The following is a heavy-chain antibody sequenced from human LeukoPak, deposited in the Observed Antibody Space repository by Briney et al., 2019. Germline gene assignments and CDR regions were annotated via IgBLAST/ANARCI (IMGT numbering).Heavy chain of an antibody. V-gene: IGHV3-23*01. CDR3: AKVFWVAVAGTDLYYFDY. CDR2: SSGSGGST. CDR1: GFTFSSYA. J-gene: IGHJ4*02. Sequence: GGSLRLSCAASGFTFSSYAMSWVRQAPGKGLEWVSASSGSGGSTYYADSVKGRFTISRDNSKNTLYLQMNSLRAEDTAVYYCAKVFWVAVAGTDLYYFDYWGQGTLVTVSS. D-gene: IGHD6-19*01.